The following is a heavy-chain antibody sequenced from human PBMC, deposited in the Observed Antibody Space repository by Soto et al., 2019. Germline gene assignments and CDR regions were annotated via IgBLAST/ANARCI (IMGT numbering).Heavy chain of an antibody. Sequence: SETLSLTCTVSGPSISSSTYYWGWIRQPPGKGLEWIGSVYYSENTYYNPSLKSRVTISVDTSKNLFSLKLTSVTAADTAMYYCARPQFSGTYHDTFNIWGQGTMVS. CDR3: ARPQFSGTYHDTFNI. D-gene: IGHD1-26*01. CDR2: VYYSENT. J-gene: IGHJ3*02. V-gene: IGHV4-39*02. CDR1: GPSISSSTYY.